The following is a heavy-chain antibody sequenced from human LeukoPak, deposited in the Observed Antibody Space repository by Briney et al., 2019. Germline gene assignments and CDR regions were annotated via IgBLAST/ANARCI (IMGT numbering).Heavy chain of an antibody. CDR2: IIPILGIA. CDR1: GGTFSSYT. CDR3: ARDLAIAATTGY. D-gene: IGHD6-13*01. Sequence: SVKVSCKASGGTFSSYTISWVRQAPGQGLEWMGRIIPILGIANYAQKFQGRVTITADKSTSTAYMELSSLRPEDTAVYYCARDLAIAATTGYWGQGTLVTVSS. J-gene: IGHJ4*02. V-gene: IGHV1-69*04.